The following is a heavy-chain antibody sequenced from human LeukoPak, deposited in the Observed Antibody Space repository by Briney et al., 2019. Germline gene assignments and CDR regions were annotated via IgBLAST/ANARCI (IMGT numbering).Heavy chain of an antibody. CDR3: ARDLVGTIFGVVITYFDY. CDR1: GFTFSSYA. J-gene: IGHJ4*02. CDR2: ISYDGSNK. V-gene: IGHV3-30*04. Sequence: GGSLRLSCAASGFTFSSYAMHWVRQAPGKGLEWVALISYDGSNKYYADSVKARFIISRDSSKNTVYLQMNSLRAEDTAVYYCARDLVGTIFGVVITYFDYWGQGTLVTVSS. D-gene: IGHD3-3*01.